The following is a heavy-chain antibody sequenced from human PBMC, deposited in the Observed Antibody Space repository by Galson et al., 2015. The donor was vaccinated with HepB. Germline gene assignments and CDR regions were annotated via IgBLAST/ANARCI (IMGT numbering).Heavy chain of an antibody. D-gene: IGHD5-18*01. CDR1: GYTFTSYA. V-gene: IGHV1-3*01. Sequence: SVKVSCKASGYTFTSYAMHWVRQAPGQRLEWMGWINAGNGNTKYSQKFQGRVTITRDTSASTAYMELSSLRSEDTAVYYCARADTAMVRTGIHYWGQGTLVTVSS. J-gene: IGHJ4*02. CDR3: ARADTAMVRTGIHY. CDR2: INAGNGNT.